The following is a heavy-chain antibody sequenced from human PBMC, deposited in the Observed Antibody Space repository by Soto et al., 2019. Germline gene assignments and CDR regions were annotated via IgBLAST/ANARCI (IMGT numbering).Heavy chain of an antibody. CDR3: AKAGYYDILTGLFDY. J-gene: IGHJ4*02. CDR1: GFTFSSYA. D-gene: IGHD3-9*01. V-gene: IGHV3-23*01. Sequence: SLRLSCAASGFTFSSYAMSWVRQAPGKGLEWVSAISGSGSSTYYADSVKGRFTISRDNSKNTLYLQMNSLRAEDTAVYYCAKAGYYDILTGLFDYWGQGTLVTVSS. CDR2: ISGSGSST.